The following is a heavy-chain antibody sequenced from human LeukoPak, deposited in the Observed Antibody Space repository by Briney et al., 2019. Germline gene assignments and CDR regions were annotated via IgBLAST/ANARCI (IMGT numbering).Heavy chain of an antibody. CDR3: ARILRYYGSGSYGY. D-gene: IGHD3-10*01. J-gene: IGHJ4*02. Sequence: SETLSLTCTVSGGSISSSSAYWGWIRQPPGKGLEWIGSIYYTKNTYYNPSLESRVTISLDTSKNQFSLRLRSVTAADTAMYYCARILRYYGSGSYGYWGQGTLVTVSS. V-gene: IGHV4-39*07. CDR1: GGSISSSSAY. CDR2: IYYTKNT.